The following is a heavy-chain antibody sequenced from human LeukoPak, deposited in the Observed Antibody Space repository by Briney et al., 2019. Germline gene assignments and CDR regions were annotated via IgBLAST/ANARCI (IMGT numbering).Heavy chain of an antibody. CDR2: INSDGINT. CDR1: GFTFSNYW. V-gene: IGHV3-74*01. Sequence: GGSLRLSCAASGFTFSNYWMHWVRQAPGKGLVWVSRINSDGINTSYADSVKGRFTISRDNAKNTLNLQMNSLRAEDTAVYFCARQGGYSVITFDYYYMDVWGKGTTVTISS. J-gene: IGHJ6*03. D-gene: IGHD3-16*01. CDR3: ARQGGYSVITFDYYYMDV.